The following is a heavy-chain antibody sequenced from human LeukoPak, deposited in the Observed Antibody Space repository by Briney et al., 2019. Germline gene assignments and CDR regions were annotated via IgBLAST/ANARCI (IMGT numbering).Heavy chain of an antibody. Sequence: GGSLSLSCAASGFAFSSYSMNWVRQAPGKGLEWVSSISGSGGSTYYADSVKGRFTISRDNSKNTLYLQMNSLRAEDTAVYYCAKANTIFGVVIIDYFDYWGQGTLVTVSS. CDR2: ISGSGGST. V-gene: IGHV3-23*01. D-gene: IGHD3-3*01. CDR3: AKANTIFGVVIIDYFDY. J-gene: IGHJ4*02. CDR1: GFAFSSYS.